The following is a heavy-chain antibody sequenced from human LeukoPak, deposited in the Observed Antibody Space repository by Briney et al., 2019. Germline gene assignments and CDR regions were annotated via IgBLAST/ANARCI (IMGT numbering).Heavy chain of an antibody. CDR1: GFTFSSYA. CDR3: AKVRVRFLQFYGMDV. D-gene: IGHD3-3*01. J-gene: IGHJ6*02. CDR2: ISGSGGST. Sequence: GSLRLSCAASGFTFSSYAMSWVRQAPGKGLEWVSAISGSGGSTYYADSVKGRFTISRDNSKNTLYLQMNSLRAEDTAVYYCAKVRVRFLQFYGMDVWGQGTTVTVSS. V-gene: IGHV3-23*01.